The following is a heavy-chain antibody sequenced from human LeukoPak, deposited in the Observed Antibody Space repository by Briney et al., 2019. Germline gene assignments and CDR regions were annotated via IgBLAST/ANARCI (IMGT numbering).Heavy chain of an antibody. CDR1: GYTFTSYG. Sequence: ASVKVSCKASGYTFTSYGISWVRQAAGQGLEWMGWISAYNGNTNYAQKLQGRVTMTTDTSTSTAYMELRSLRSDDTAVYYCARDVGYDSSGYYYVFDYWGQGTLVTVSS. D-gene: IGHD3-22*01. J-gene: IGHJ4*02. V-gene: IGHV1-18*01. CDR3: ARDVGYDSSGYYYVFDY. CDR2: ISAYNGNT.